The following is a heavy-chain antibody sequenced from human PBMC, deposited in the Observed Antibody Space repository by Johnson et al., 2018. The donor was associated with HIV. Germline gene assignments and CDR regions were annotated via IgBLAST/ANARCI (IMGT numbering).Heavy chain of an antibody. CDR1: GFTFSSYA. V-gene: IGHV3-64*01. CDR2: ISSNGGST. CDR3: ARERYGSQAIDGFDI. Sequence: EVQLVESGGGLVQPGGSLRLSCEASGFTFSSYAMHWVRQAPGKGLEYVSAISSNGGSTYYANSVKGRFTISRDNSKNTLYLQMNSLRAEDTAVYYCARERYGSQAIDGFDIWGQGTMVTVSS. D-gene: IGHD2-15*01. J-gene: IGHJ3*02.